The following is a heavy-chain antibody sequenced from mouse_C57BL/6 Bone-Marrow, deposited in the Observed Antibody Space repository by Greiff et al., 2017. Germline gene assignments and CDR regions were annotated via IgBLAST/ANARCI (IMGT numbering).Heavy chain of an antibody. Sequence: QVQLQQPGAELVRPGTSVKLSCKASGYTFTSYWMHWVKQRPGQGLEWIGVIDPSASYTNYNQKFKGKATLTLDTSSSTAYMQLSSLTSEDSAVYYCARTYYSNSRFAYWGQGTLVTVSA. J-gene: IGHJ3*01. V-gene: IGHV1-59*01. D-gene: IGHD2-5*01. CDR1: GYTFTSYW. CDR3: ARTYYSNSRFAY. CDR2: IDPSASYT.